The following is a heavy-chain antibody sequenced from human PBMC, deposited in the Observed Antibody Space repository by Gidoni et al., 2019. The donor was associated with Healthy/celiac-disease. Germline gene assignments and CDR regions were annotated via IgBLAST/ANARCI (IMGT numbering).Heavy chain of an antibody. Sequence: QVQLVQSGAEVKKPGSSVKVSCKASGGTFSSYTISWVRQASGQGLEWMGRIIPILGIANYAQKFQGRVTITADKSTSTAYMELSSLRSEDTAVYYCARDSPFPSTDDAFDIWGQGTMVTVSS. CDR3: ARDSPFPSTDDAFDI. CDR2: IIPILGIA. D-gene: IGHD2-21*02. J-gene: IGHJ3*02. CDR1: GGTFSSYT. V-gene: IGHV1-69*08.